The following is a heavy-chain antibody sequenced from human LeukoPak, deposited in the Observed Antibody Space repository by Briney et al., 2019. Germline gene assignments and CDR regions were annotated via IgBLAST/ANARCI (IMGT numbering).Heavy chain of an antibody. V-gene: IGHV3-30*18. CDR3: AKSSSSEFDY. CDR1: GFTFSSYG. J-gene: IGHJ4*02. CDR2: ISYDGSNK. D-gene: IGHD6-13*01. Sequence: GGSLRLSCAAAGFTFSSYGMHWVRQAPGKGLEWVAVISYDGSNKYYADSVKGRFTISRDNSKNTLYLQMNSLRAEDTAVYYCAKSSSSEFDYWGQGTLVTVSS.